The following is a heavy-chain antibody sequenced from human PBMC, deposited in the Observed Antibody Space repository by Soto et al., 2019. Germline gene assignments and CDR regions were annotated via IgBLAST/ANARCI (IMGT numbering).Heavy chain of an antibody. J-gene: IGHJ5*02. CDR3: TRDLFSYDYCGFYWFGP. D-gene: IGHD3-16*01. CDR1: GFAFSGSA. CDR2: LRSKGHNYAT. Sequence: PGGSLRRTWAAAGFAFSGSAIYWVRQASGKGPEWVGRLRSKGHNYATEYAASVKGRFTISRDDSKNTAYLQMNSLQTEDTAVYYCTRDLFSYDYCGFYWFGPRRDGTSVTVSP. V-gene: IGHV3-73*01.